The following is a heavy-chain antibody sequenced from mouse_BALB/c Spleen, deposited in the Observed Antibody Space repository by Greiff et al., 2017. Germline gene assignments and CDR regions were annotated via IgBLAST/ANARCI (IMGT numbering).Heavy chain of an antibody. J-gene: IGHJ1*01. CDR1: GFTFSSYT. D-gene: IGHD1-1*01. CDR3: ARRPVDYYGSSYGYFDV. V-gene: IGHV5-12-2*01. Sequence: EVMLVESGGGLVQPGGSLKLSCAASGFTFSSYTMSWVRQTPEKRLEWVAYISNGGGSTYYPDTVKGRFTISRDNAKNTLYLQMSSLKSEDTAMYYCARRPVDYYGSSYGYFDVWGAGTTVTVSS. CDR2: ISNGGGST.